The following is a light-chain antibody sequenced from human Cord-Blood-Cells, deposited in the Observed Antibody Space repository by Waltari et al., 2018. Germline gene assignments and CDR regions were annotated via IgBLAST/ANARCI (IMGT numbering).Light chain of an antibody. CDR2: DAS. J-gene: IGKJ5*01. Sequence: AIQLTQSPSSLSASVGDRVTITCRASQGISSALAWYQQKPGKAPKLLSYDASSLESGVPSRCSGSGSGTDFTLTISSLQPEDFATYYCQQFNSYPITFGQGTRLEIK. CDR1: QGISSA. CDR3: QQFNSYPIT. V-gene: IGKV1-13*02.